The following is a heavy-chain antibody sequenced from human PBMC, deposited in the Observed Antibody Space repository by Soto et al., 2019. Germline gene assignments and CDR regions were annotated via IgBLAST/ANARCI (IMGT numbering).Heavy chain of an antibody. CDR3: ARDGYCSSTSCYGVDY. CDR1: GYTFTSYD. J-gene: IGHJ4*02. CDR2: MNPNSGNT. D-gene: IGHD2-2*01. Sequence: QVQLAQSGAEVKKPGASVKVSCKASGYTFTSYDINWVRQATGQGLEWMGWMNPNSGNTGYAQKFQGRVTMTRNTSISTAYMELSSLRSEDTAVYYCARDGYCSSTSCYGVDYWGQGTLVTVSS. V-gene: IGHV1-8*01.